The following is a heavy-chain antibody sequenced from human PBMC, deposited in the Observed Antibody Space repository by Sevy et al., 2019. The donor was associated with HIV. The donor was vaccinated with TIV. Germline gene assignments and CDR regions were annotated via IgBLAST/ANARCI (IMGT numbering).Heavy chain of an antibody. J-gene: IGHJ3*02. CDR2: ISWNSGSI. CDR1: GFTFDDYA. D-gene: IGHD3-22*01. Sequence: GGSLRLSCAASGFTFDDYAMHWVRRAPGKGLEWVSGISWNSGSIGYADSVKGRFTISRDNAKNSLYLQMNSLRAEDTALYYCAKGLYSSGYPSFAFDIWGQGTMVTVSS. V-gene: IGHV3-9*01. CDR3: AKGLYSSGYPSFAFDI.